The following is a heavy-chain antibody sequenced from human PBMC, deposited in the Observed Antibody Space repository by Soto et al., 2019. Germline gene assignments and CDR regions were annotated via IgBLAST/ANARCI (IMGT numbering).Heavy chain of an antibody. J-gene: IGHJ6*02. Sequence: QVQLQESGPGLVKPSETLSLTCTVSGGSVSSGSYYWSWIRQPPGKGLEWIGYIYYSGSTNYNPSLKSRVTISVDTSKNQFSLKLSSVTAADTAVYYCARYGAFGGFYYGMDVWGQGTTVTVSS. CDR1: GGSVSSGSYY. CDR2: IYYSGST. D-gene: IGHD3-10*01. V-gene: IGHV4-61*01. CDR3: ARYGAFGGFYYGMDV.